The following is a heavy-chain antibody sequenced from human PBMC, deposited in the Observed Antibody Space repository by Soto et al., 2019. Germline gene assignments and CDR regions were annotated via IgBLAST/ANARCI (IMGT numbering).Heavy chain of an antibody. CDR1: GYTFTSYG. J-gene: IGHJ3*02. D-gene: IGHD2-21*02. CDR3: ARDWSVVTTGPCDACDI. V-gene: IGHV1-18*04. CDR2: ISAYKGNT. Sequence: QVQLVQSGAEVKKPGASVKVSCKASGYTFTSYGISWVRQAPGQGLEWMGWISAYKGNTNYAQKLQGRVTMTTDKCTSTGYMDLRSLRSDDTAVYYCARDWSVVTTGPCDACDIWGQGTMVTVSS.